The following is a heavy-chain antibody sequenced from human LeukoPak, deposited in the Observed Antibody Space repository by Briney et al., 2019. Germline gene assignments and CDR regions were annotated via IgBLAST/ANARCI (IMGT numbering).Heavy chain of an antibody. CDR3: AREKSRGGDFYGMDV. Sequence: GGSLRPSCAASGFTVSTKYMSWVRQSPVKGLEWVSITYSGGVTYYADSVRGRFTISRDNSKNTMDLQMDSLRADDTAIYYCAREKSRGGDFYGMDVWGQGTTVTVSS. CDR2: TYSGGVT. J-gene: IGHJ6*02. D-gene: IGHD2-15*01. CDR1: GFTVSTKY. V-gene: IGHV3-53*01.